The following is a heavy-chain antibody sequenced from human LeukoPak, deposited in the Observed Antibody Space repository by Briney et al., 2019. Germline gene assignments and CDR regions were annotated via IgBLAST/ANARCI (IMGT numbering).Heavy chain of an antibody. Sequence: GGSLRLSCSASGFTVSSNYMSGVRQAPGKGLEWVSVIYIGGSTYYADSVKGLFTISRDNSKSTLYLQMNRLRAEDTAVYYCAKDPRDHSYGWSWRYFDYWGQGTLVTVSS. CDR3: AKDPRDHSYGWSWRYFDY. V-gene: IGHV3-53*01. CDR2: IYIGGST. J-gene: IGHJ4*02. D-gene: IGHD5-18*01. CDR1: GFTVSSNY.